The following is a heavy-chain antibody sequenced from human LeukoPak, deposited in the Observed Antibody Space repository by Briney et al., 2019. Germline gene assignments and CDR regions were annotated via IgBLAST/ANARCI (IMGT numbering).Heavy chain of an antibody. D-gene: IGHD6-13*01. CDR3: VRDNSGLAGVSLEL. V-gene: IGHV1-18*01. CDR2: IGVRTGQT. Sequence: GASVKVSCKASGYMFVSRGFTWVRQAPGQGLEWMRWIGVRTGQTQFAQQFRDRFTMTTNTSTTTAFMELKSLRPDDTAVYYCVRDNSGLAGVSLELWGQGTQVIVSS. CDR1: GYMFVSRG. J-gene: IGHJ4*02.